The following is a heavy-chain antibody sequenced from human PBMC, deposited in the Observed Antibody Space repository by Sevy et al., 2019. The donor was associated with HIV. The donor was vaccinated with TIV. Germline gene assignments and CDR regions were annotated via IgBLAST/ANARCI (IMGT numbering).Heavy chain of an antibody. D-gene: IGHD2-15*01. CDR3: AKGDRTFYGMDV. CDR1: GFTFSTYA. Sequence: GGSLRLSCAASGFTFSTYAMIWVRQAPGKGLECVSAISGSGGSTYYADSLEGRFTITRDNSKNTLYLQMNSLRAEDTAVYYCAKGDRTFYGMDVWGQGTTVTVSS. CDR2: ISGSGGST. V-gene: IGHV3-23*01. J-gene: IGHJ6*02.